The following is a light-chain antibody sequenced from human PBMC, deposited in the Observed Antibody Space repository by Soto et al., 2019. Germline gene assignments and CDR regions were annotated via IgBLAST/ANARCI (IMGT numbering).Light chain of an antibody. Sequence: EIVLTQSPCTLSLSPGERATISCRASQSVSSSYLAWYQQKPGQAPRLLIYGASSRATGIPDRFSGSGSGTDFTLTISRLEPEDFAVYYCQQYGSSPRTFGGGTKVDIK. J-gene: IGKJ4*01. V-gene: IGKV3-20*01. CDR1: QSVSSSY. CDR3: QQYGSSPRT. CDR2: GAS.